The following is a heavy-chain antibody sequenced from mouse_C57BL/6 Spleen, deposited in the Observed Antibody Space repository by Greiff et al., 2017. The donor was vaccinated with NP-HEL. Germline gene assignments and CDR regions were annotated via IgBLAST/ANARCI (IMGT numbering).Heavy chain of an antibody. Sequence: QVHVKQSGAELVRPGASVTLSCKASGYTFTDYEMHWVKQTPVHGLEWIGAIDPETGGTAYNEKFKGKAILTADKSSSTAYMELRSLTSEDSAVYYCTREVRRRDYFDYWGQGTTLTVSS. J-gene: IGHJ2*01. CDR3: TREVRRRDYFDY. D-gene: IGHD2-14*01. V-gene: IGHV1-15*01. CDR2: IDPETGGT. CDR1: GYTFTDYE.